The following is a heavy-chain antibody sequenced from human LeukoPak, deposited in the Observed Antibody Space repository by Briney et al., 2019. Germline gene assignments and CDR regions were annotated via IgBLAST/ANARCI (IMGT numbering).Heavy chain of an antibody. D-gene: IGHD3-10*01. CDR1: GGSFSGYY. Sequence: SETLSLTCAVYGGSFSGYYWSWIRQPPGKGLEWIGEINHSGSTNYNPSLKSRVTISVDPSKNQFSLKLSSVTAADTAVYYCARGSSGGSGRTDYYYYGMDVWGQGTTVTVSS. J-gene: IGHJ6*02. CDR2: INHSGST. CDR3: ARGSSGGSGRTDYYYYGMDV. V-gene: IGHV4-34*01.